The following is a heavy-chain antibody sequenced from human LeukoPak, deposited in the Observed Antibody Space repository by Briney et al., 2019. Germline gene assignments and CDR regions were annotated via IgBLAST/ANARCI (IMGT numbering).Heavy chain of an antibody. Sequence: PGGSLRLSCAASGFTFSSYSRNWVRQAPGKGLEWVSSISSSSSYIYYADSVKGRFTISRDNAKNSLYLQMNSLRAEDTAVYYCARIRVGRWLQLAFIDPGAFDIWGQGTMVTVSS. J-gene: IGHJ3*02. CDR1: GFTFSSYS. D-gene: IGHD5-24*01. CDR2: ISSSSSYI. V-gene: IGHV3-21*01. CDR3: ARIRVGRWLQLAFIDPGAFDI.